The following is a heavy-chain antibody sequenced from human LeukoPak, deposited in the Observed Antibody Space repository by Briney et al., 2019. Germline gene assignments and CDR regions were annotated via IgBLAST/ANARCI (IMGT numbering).Heavy chain of an antibody. J-gene: IGHJ3*02. Sequence: PGGSLRLSCAASGFTFSSYAMSWVRQAPGKGLEWVSAISGSGGSTYYADSVKGRFTISRDNSKNTLYLQMNSLRAEDTAVYYCTYDSSGYDAFDIWGQGTMVTVSS. CDR3: TYDSSGYDAFDI. V-gene: IGHV3-23*01. CDR1: GFTFSSYA. CDR2: ISGSGGST. D-gene: IGHD3-22*01.